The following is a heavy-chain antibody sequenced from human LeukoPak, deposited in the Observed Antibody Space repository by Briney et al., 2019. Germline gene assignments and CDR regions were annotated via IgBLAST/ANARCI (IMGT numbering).Heavy chain of an antibody. D-gene: IGHD2-2*01. CDR2: XXXXXXT. CDR1: GGSFSGYY. Sequence: SETLSLTCAVYGGSFSGYYWSWPRQPPGKGXXXXXXXXXXXXTNYNPSLKSRVTISVDTSKNQFSLKLSSVTAADTAVYYCARGRGVVVPAAIRGANWFDPWGQGTLVTVSS. J-gene: IGHJ5*02. CDR3: ARGRGVVVPAAIRGANWFDP. V-gene: IGHV4-34*01.